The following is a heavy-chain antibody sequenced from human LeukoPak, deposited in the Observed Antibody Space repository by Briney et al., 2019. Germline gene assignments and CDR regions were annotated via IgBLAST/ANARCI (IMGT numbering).Heavy chain of an antibody. CDR2: IYSAGST. D-gene: IGHD3-10*01. CDR3: TRRTYGVEFDY. V-gene: IGHV4-39*01. Sequence: PSETLSLTCNVSGGSIISGDYYWGWIRQPPGKGLEWIANIYSAGSTQYNPSLRSRVTISADASKNQFFLELTSVTAADTAVYYCTRRTYGVEFDYWGQGSLVTVSS. J-gene: IGHJ4*02. CDR1: GGSIISGDYY.